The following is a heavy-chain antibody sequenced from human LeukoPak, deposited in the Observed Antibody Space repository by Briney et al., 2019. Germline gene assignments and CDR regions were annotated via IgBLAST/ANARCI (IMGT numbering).Heavy chain of an antibody. J-gene: IGHJ4*02. CDR2: IKQDGSQK. Sequence: GESLRLSCVASGSSFSNFWMSWVRQAPGERPEWLTNIKQDGSQKYYVDSVRGRFTISRDNAKNSLYLQMNSLRAEDTAVYYCARDRDSSWYPYLDQWGQGTLVTVSS. CDR3: ARDRDSSWYPYLDQ. V-gene: IGHV3-7*03. D-gene: IGHD6-13*01. CDR1: GSSFSNFW.